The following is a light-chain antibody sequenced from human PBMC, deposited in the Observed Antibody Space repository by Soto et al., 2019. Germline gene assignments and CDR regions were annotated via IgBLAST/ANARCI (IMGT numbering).Light chain of an antibody. Sequence: QSALTQPASVSGSPGQSITISCSGTSSDVGAYTYVSWYQVHPGEPPKLVIYDVSKRPSGVSNRFSGSKSGNTASPTISGLQAEDDGDYYCSSYRSTSTLGVFGTGTKLTVL. V-gene: IGLV2-14*03. CDR2: DVS. CDR1: SSDVGAYTY. J-gene: IGLJ1*01. CDR3: SSYRSTSTLGV.